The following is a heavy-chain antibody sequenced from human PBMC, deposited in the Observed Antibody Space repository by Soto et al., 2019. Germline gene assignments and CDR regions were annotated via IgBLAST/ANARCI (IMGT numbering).Heavy chain of an antibody. Sequence: GGSLRLSFAASGFNFRSCGMPWVRQAPGKVLEWVEVIWYDGSNKYYADSVKGRFTISRDNSKNTLYLQMNSLRAEDTAVYYCVSYYYDSSVYDGMDVRGQRTTVIVSS. V-gene: IGHV3-33*01. J-gene: IGHJ6*02. CDR2: IWYDGSNK. CDR3: VSYYYDSSVYDGMDV. CDR1: GFNFRSCG. D-gene: IGHD3-22*01.